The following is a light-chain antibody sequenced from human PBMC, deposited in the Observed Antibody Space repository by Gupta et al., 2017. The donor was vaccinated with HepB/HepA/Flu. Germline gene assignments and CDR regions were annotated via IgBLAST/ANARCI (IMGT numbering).Light chain of an antibody. CDR1: SSDIGAYNY. V-gene: IGLV2-14*03. J-gene: IGLJ3*02. CDR3: CSYTSSSTLV. Sequence: QSALTQAASVAGPPGQSITISCTGTSSDIGAYNYVSWYQQHPDKAPKLMIYDVSSRPSGVSSRFSGSKSGNTASLIISGLQAEGEADYYCCSYTSSSTLVFGGGTKLTVL. CDR2: DVS.